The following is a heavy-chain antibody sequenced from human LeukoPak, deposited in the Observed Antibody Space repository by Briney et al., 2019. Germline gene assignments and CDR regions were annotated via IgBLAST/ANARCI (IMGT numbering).Heavy chain of an antibody. Sequence: NPGGSLRLSCAASGFTFSDYSINWVRQAPGKGLEWVSSINPTSTSIYYADAVKGRFTISRDNSKNTLYLQMNSLRADDTAVYSCAKDPPTVMANAFHIWGQGTMVTVS. CDR2: INPTSTSI. V-gene: IGHV3-21*04. CDR1: GFTFSDYS. J-gene: IGHJ3*02. CDR3: AKDPPTVMANAFHI. D-gene: IGHD5-18*01.